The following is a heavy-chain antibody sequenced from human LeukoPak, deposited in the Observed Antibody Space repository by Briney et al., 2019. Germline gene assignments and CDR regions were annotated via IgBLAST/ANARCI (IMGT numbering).Heavy chain of an antibody. CDR3: ARGGPFPSSSSSREYYLDY. D-gene: IGHD6-6*01. V-gene: IGHV1-18*01. CDR2: RSIYNGNT. CDR1: GYDFINYG. Sequence: ASVKVSCKASGYDFINYGISWVRQAPGQGLEWMGWRSIYNGNTDYKLQGRVTMTTDTFTSTAYMELRSLRSDDTAVYYCARGGPFPSSSSSREYYLDYWGQGTLVTVSS. J-gene: IGHJ4*02.